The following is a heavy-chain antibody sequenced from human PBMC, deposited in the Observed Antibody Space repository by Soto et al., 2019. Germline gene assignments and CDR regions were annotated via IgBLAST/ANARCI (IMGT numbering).Heavy chain of an antibody. V-gene: IGHV1-18*04. D-gene: IGHD3-9*01. J-gene: IGHJ5*02. CDR3: ARWRYFDWPTPSSWFDP. CDR1: GYTFTIYG. CDR2: ISAYNGNT. Sequence: ASVKVSCKASGYTFTIYGISCVLQSPLQWLEWMGCISAYNGNTNYAQKLQGRVTMTTDTSTSTAYMELRSLRSDDTAVYYCARWRYFDWPTPSSWFDPWGQGTLVTVSS.